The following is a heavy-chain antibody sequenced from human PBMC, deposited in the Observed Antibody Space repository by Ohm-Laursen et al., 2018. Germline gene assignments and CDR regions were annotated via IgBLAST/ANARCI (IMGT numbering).Heavy chain of an antibody. CDR3: ARDSSRRAREGGMDV. CDR1: GFTLSSYD. CDR2: ISETSSHI. V-gene: IGHV3-21*01. J-gene: IGHJ6*02. D-gene: IGHD6-6*01. Sequence: SLRLSCSASGFTLSSYDMNWVRQAPGKGLEWISYISETSSHIYDADSMRGRFTVARDNAKNLLYLQLNSLRAEDTAVYYYARDSSRRAREGGMDVWGQGTMVTVSS.